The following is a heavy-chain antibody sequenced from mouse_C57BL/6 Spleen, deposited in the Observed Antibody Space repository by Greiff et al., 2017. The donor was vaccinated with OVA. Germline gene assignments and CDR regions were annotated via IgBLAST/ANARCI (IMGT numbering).Heavy chain of an antibody. CDR3: AREGVTTKDYAIDY. V-gene: IGHV1-61*01. CDR1: GYTFTSYW. D-gene: IGHD2-2*01. CDR2: IYPSDSET. Sequence: QVQLKQPGAELVRPGSSVKLSCKASGYTFTSYWMDWVKQRPGQGLEWIGNIYPSDSETHYNQKFKDKATLTVDKSSRTAYMQLSSLTSVASAVSYCAREGVTTKDYAIDYWGQGTSVPVSS. J-gene: IGHJ4*01.